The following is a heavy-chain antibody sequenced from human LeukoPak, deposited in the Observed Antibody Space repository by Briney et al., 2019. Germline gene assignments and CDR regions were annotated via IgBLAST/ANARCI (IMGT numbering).Heavy chain of an antibody. CDR1: GYTFTIYG. J-gene: IGHJ4*02. CDR2: ISAYNGNT. V-gene: IGHV1-18*01. D-gene: IGHD3-16*01. Sequence: ASVKVSYKASGYTFTIYGISWVRQAPGQGLEWMGWISAYNGNTNYAQKLQGRVTRTTDTSTSTAYMELRSLRSDDTAVYYCARRLRLGELTLLYYFDYWGQGTLVTVSS. CDR3: ARRLRLGELTLLYYFDY.